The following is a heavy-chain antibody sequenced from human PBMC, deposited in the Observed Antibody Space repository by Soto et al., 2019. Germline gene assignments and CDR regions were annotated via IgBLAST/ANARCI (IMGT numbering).Heavy chain of an antibody. CDR1: GYSFTNYW. CDR2: IYPGDSDT. CDR3: ARRDGISTTCHYGMEV. D-gene: IGHD2-2*01. V-gene: IGHV5-51*01. Sequence: GESLKISCKGSGYSFTNYWIGWVRQMPGKGLELMGIIYPGDSDTRYSPSFQGQVTISADRSINTAYLQWSSLKASDTAMYYCARRDGISTTCHYGMEVWGKGTTSTV. J-gene: IGHJ6*04.